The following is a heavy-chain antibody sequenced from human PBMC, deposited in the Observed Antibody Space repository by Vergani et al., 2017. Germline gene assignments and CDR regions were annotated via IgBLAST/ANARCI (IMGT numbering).Heavy chain of an antibody. J-gene: IGHJ4*02. CDR3: ARSGRVLLWFGELLPPPYFDY. CDR1: GGSFSGYY. Sequence: QVQLQQWGAGLLKPSETLSLTCAVYGGSFSGYYWSWIRQPPGKGLEWIGEINHSGSTNYNPSLKSRVTISVDTSKNQFSLKLSSVTAAYTAVYYCARSGRVLLWFGELLPPPYFDYWGQGTLVTVSS. D-gene: IGHD3-10*01. V-gene: IGHV4-34*01. CDR2: INHSGST.